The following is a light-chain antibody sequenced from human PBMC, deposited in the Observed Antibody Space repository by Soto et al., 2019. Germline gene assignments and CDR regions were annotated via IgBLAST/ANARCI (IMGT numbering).Light chain of an antibody. V-gene: IGKV3-20*01. Sequence: EIVLTQSPGTLSLSPWERATLSCRASQSVSSSYLAWYQQKPGQAPRLLIYGASIRATGIPDRFSGSGSGTDFTLTISRLEPEDFAVYYCQQYGSSPLTFGGGTKVEIK. CDR3: QQYGSSPLT. J-gene: IGKJ4*01. CDR2: GAS. CDR1: QSVSSSY.